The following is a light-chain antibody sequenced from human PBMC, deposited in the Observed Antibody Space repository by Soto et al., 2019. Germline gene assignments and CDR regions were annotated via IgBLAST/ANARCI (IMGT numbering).Light chain of an antibody. CDR3: QQYGSSLN. V-gene: IGKV3-20*01. CDR1: QSVSRSY. Sequence: EIVLTQSPGTLSLSPGERATLSCRASQSVSRSYLAWYQQKPGQAPRLLIYGASSRATGIPDRFSGSGSGTDFTLTISRLEPEDFAVYYCQQYGSSLNFGGGTKV. J-gene: IGKJ4*01. CDR2: GAS.